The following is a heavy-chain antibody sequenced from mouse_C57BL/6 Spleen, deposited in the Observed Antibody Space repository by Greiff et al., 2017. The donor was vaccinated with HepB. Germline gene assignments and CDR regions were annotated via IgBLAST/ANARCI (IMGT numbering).Heavy chain of an antibody. CDR1: GYTFTSYD. CDR2: IYPRDGST. J-gene: IGHJ4*01. D-gene: IGHD3-2*02. CDR3: ASTAQATLYAMDY. V-gene: IGHV1-85*01. Sequence: QVQLKQSGPELVKPGASVKLSCKASGYTFTSYDINWVKQRPGQGLEWIGWIYPRDGSTKYNEKFKGKATLTVDTSSSTAYMELHSLTSEDSAVYFCASTAQATLYAMDYWGQGTSVTVSS.